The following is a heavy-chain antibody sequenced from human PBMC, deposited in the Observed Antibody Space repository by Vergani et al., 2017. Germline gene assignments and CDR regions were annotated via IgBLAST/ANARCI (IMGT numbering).Heavy chain of an antibody. CDR3: AREFVVVPAAFYYYYMDV. Sequence: QVQLQESGPGLVKPSETLSLTCTVSGGSISSYYWSWIRRPAGKGLEWIGRIYTSGSTNYNPSLKSRVTMSVDTSKNQFSLKLSSVTAADTAVYYCAREFVVVPAAFYYYYMDVWGKGTTVTVSS. J-gene: IGHJ6*03. CDR1: GGSISSYY. D-gene: IGHD2-2*01. V-gene: IGHV4-4*07. CDR2: IYTSGST.